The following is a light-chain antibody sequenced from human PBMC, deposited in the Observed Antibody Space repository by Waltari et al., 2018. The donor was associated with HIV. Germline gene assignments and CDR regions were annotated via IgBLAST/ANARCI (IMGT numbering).Light chain of an antibody. Sequence: DIQMTQSPSSLSASVGDRVTITCRASQSLSRLLNWYQQKPGKAPRLLIYSASTLQSGVPSRFSGSGSGTDFTLTISSLQPEDFATYYCQQSYRSPLTFGGGTRVEIK. J-gene: IGKJ4*01. CDR1: QSLSRL. V-gene: IGKV1-39*01. CDR2: SAS. CDR3: QQSYRSPLT.